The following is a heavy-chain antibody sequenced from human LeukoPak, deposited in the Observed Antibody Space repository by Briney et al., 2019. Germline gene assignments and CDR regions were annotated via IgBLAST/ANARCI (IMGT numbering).Heavy chain of an antibody. Sequence: PGGSLRLSCAASGFTFSSYSMNWVRQAPGKGLEWVSSISSSSSYIYYADSVKGRSTISRDNAKNSLYLQMNSLRAEDTAVYYCARAYCSGGSCYSWVSAFDIWGQGTMVTVSS. J-gene: IGHJ3*02. CDR1: GFTFSSYS. CDR2: ISSSSSYI. D-gene: IGHD2-15*01. V-gene: IGHV3-21*01. CDR3: ARAYCSGGSCYSWVSAFDI.